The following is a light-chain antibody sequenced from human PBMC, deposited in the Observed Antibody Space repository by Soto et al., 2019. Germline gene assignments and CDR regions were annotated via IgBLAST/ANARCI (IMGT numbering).Light chain of an antibody. Sequence: EIVMTQSPATLSVSPGERATLSCRASQSVSSNLAWYQQKPGQAPRLLIFGASTRATGIPARFSGSGSGTEFTLTICSLQSEDFAVYYCLQYNTWPPITFGPGTRLDNK. CDR3: LQYNTWPPIT. CDR1: QSVSSN. V-gene: IGKV3-15*01. J-gene: IGKJ5*01. CDR2: GAS.